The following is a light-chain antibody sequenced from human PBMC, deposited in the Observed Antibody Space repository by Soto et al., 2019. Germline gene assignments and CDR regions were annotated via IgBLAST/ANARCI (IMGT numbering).Light chain of an antibody. CDR3: SSYSTSANLL. CDR2: DVT. V-gene: IGLV2-14*03. J-gene: IGLJ2*01. Sequence: QAVVTQPASVSGSPGQSITISCTGTSTDVGAYRFVSWYQQHPGKAPKLMIFDVTNRPSGVSNRFSGSKSGNTASLTISGLQPEDEADYYCSSYSTSANLLFGGGTKLTVL. CDR1: STDVGAYRF.